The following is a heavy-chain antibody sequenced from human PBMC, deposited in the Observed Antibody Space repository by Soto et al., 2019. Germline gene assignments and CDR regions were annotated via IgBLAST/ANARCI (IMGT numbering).Heavy chain of an antibody. CDR1: GYSFHNFG. J-gene: IGHJ4*02. CDR2: ISGQIAKT. Sequence: ASVKVSCKXSGYSFHNFGIIWVRQAPGQGLEWMGWISGQIAKTNYAQKFQGKVTMTTDTSTSTAYMELNTLTYDDTAMYYCARGPPSGSFSLTPRYWGQGTLVTVSS. V-gene: IGHV1-18*04. D-gene: IGHD1-26*01. CDR3: ARGPPSGSFSLTPRY.